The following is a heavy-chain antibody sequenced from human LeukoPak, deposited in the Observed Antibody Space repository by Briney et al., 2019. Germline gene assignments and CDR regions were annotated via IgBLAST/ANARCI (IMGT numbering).Heavy chain of an antibody. CDR3: ASLYSSGWYNVN. J-gene: IGHJ4*02. D-gene: IGHD6-19*01. Sequence: SETLSLTCTVSGYPISSGYYWGWIRQPPGKGLEWIGSIYHSGSTYYNPSLKSRVTISVDTSKNQFSLKLSSVTAADTAVYYCASLYSSGWYNVNWGQGTLVTVSS. V-gene: IGHV4-38-2*02. CDR1: GYPISSGYY. CDR2: IYHSGST.